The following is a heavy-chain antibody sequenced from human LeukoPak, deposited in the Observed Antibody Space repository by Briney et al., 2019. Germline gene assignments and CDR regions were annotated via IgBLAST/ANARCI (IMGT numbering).Heavy chain of an antibody. CDR1: GNYW. D-gene: IGHD5-18*01. J-gene: IGHJ4*02. Sequence: GGSLRLSCAASGNYWMHWVRQAPGKGLVWVSHINSDGSWTSYADSVKGRFTISKDNAKNTLYLQMSSLRAEDTAVYYCVKAVLPLYSYGPGDYWGQGTLVTVSS. V-gene: IGHV3-74*01. CDR3: VKAVLPLYSYGPGDY. CDR2: INSDGSWT.